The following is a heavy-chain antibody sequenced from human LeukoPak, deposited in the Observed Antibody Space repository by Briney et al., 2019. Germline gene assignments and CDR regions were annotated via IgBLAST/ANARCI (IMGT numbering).Heavy chain of an antibody. CDR1: GGSISSSNW. Sequence: PSGTLSLTCAVSGGSISSSNWWSWVRQPPGKGLEWIGEIYHSGSTNYNPSLKSRVTISVDKSKNQFSLKLSSVTAADTAVYYCARESDSGYYINGAFDIWGQGNNGHRLF. CDR2: IYHSGST. CDR3: ARESDSGYYINGAFDI. V-gene: IGHV4-4*02. J-gene: IGHJ3*02. D-gene: IGHD3-22*01.